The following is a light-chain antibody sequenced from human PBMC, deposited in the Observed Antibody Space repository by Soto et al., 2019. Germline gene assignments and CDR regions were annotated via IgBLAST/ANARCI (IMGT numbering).Light chain of an antibody. Sequence: EIVLTQSTATLSLSPGERATLSCRASQSVSSYLAWYQQKPGQAPRLLIYDASNRATGIPARFSGSGSGTDFTLTISNLEPEDFAVYYCQQRSDWQLTFGGGTKVDIK. CDR3: QQRSDWQLT. CDR2: DAS. CDR1: QSVSSY. J-gene: IGKJ4*01. V-gene: IGKV3-11*01.